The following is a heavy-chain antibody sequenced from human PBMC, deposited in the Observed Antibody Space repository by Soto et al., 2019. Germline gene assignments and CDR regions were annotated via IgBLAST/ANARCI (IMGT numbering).Heavy chain of an antibody. J-gene: IGHJ5*02. CDR3: ARDQWLWDLGWFAP. CDR1: GFTFSSYA. D-gene: IGHD1-26*01. CDR2: IAYDGSNK. V-gene: IGHV3-30-3*01. Sequence: QVQLEESGGGVVQPGRSLRLSCAASGFTFSSYAMHWVRQAPGKGLEWVAVIAYDGSNKYYADSVKGRFTISRDNSKNSLYLQMNSLRAEDTAVYYFARDQWLWDLGWFAPWGQGTLVTVS.